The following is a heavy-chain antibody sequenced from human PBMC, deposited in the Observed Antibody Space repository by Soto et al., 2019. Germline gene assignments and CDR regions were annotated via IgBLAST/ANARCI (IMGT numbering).Heavy chain of an antibody. D-gene: IGHD5-18*01. CDR3: ARDQWGYNYGARNDAFAI. CDR2: ISGSGVST. V-gene: IGHV3-23*01. CDR1: GFTFSNYA. J-gene: IGHJ3*02. Sequence: PGGSLRLSCAASGFTFSNYAMSWVRQAPGKGLEWVSGISGSGVSTYYADSVKGRFTISRDNSKNTLYLQMNSLRVEDTAVYYCARDQWGYNYGARNDAFAIWGQGTMVTVSS.